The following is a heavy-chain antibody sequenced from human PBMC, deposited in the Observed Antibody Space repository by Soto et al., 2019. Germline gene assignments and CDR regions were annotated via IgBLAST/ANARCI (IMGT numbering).Heavy chain of an antibody. CDR2: IYYSGST. Sequence: SEALSLTCTVSGGSISSYYWSWIRQPPGKGLEWIGYIYYSGSTNYNPSLKSRVTISVDTSKNQFSLKLSSVTAADTAVYYCAREGAAAGNLDYWGQGTLVTVS. V-gene: IGHV4-59*01. J-gene: IGHJ4*02. CDR3: AREGAAAGNLDY. D-gene: IGHD6-13*01. CDR1: GGSISSYY.